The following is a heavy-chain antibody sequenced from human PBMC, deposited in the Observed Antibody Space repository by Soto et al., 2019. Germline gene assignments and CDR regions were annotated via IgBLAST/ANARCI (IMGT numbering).Heavy chain of an antibody. D-gene: IGHD3-10*01. J-gene: IGHJ5*02. CDR1: GGSFSSCY. CDR2: IYNSGST. CDR3: ARLLFGAANWFDP. Sequence: TXXTLSLPFAVYGGSFSSCYWRWIPQPPGKGLEWIGYIYNSGSTTNNPSLKSRVTISVDTSKNQFSLKLSSLTAADTAVYYCARLLFGAANWFDPWGKGTLVTVSS. V-gene: IGHV4-59*01.